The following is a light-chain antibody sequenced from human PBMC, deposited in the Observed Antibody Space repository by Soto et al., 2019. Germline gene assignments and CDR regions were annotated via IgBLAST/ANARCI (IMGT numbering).Light chain of an antibody. J-gene: IGLJ1*01. CDR3: QSYDNSLSGYV. V-gene: IGLV1-40*01. CDR1: SSNIGAGYD. CDR2: VNS. Sequence: QSVLTQPPSVSGAPGQRVTISCTGSSSNIGAGYDVHWYQQLPGTAPKLLIYVNSNRPSGVPDRFSGSKSGTSASLAITGLHAEDEADYYCQSYDNSLSGYVFGTGTKLTVL.